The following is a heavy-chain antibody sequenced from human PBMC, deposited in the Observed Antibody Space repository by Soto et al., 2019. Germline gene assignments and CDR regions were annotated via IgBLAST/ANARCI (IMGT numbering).Heavy chain of an antibody. V-gene: IGHV5-51*01. CDR1: GYSFTSYW. CDR2: IYPVCSDT. D-gene: IGHD1-26*01. CDR3: AXGRREAELAVYFYYGMDV. Sequence: GESLKISCKGSGYSFTSYWVVWVGRMRVKGLEWRGMIYPVCSDTRESPSFQGQVSISAYNSISASYLQLIRLKASDTAMYYFAXGRREAELAVYFYYGMDVWGQGTTVTVSS. J-gene: IGHJ6*02.